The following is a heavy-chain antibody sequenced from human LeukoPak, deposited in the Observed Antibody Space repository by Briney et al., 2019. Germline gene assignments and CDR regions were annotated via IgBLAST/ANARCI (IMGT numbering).Heavy chain of an antibody. D-gene: IGHD3-9*01. CDR2: IIPIFGTA. Sequence: SVKVSCKASGGTFSSYAISWVRQAPGQGLEWMGGIIPIFGTANYAQKFQGRVTITADKSTSTAYMEPSSLRSEDTAVYYCARSRSWDDILTGSYISDAFDIWAKGQWSPSLQ. J-gene: IGHJ3*02. CDR1: GGTFSSYA. CDR3: ARSRSWDDILTGSYISDAFDI. V-gene: IGHV1-69*06.